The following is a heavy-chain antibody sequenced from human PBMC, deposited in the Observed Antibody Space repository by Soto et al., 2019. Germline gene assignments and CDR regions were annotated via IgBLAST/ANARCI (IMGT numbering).Heavy chain of an antibody. V-gene: IGHV3-33*01. J-gene: IGHJ6*02. Sequence: QVQLVESGGGVVQPGRSLRLSCAASGFTFSSYGMHWVRQAPGKGLEWVAVIWYDGSNKYYADSVKGRFTISRDNSKNPLYLQMNRLRAEDMGGYYCARDSGPIAAPSCGMDVWGQGTTVTVSS. CDR1: GFTFSSYG. D-gene: IGHD6-13*01. CDR3: ARDSGPIAAPSCGMDV. CDR2: IWYDGSNK.